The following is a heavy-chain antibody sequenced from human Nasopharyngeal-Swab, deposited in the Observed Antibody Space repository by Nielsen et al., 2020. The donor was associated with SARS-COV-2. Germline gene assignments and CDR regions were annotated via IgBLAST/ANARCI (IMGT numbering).Heavy chain of an antibody. CDR1: GFTFSSYS. V-gene: IGHV3-48*04. CDR3: AGYCSSTSCSRNYYYYYMDV. CDR2: ISSSSSTI. J-gene: IGHJ6*03. Sequence: GESLKISCAASGFTFSSYSMNWVRQAPGKGLEWVSYISSSSSTIYYADSVKVRFTISRDNAKNSLYLQMNSLRAEDTAVYYCAGYCSSTSCSRNYYYYYMDVWGKGTTVTVSS. D-gene: IGHD2-2*01.